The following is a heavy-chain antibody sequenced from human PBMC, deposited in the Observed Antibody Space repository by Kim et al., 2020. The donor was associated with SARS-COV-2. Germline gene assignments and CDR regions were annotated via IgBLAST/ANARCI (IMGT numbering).Heavy chain of an antibody. V-gene: IGHV3-23*01. CDR3: AKDGLRYFDWLLWAPD. Sequence: GGSLRLSCAASGFTFSSYAMSWVRQAPGKGLEWVSAISGSGGSTYYADSVKGRFTISRDNSKNTLYLQMNSLRAEDTAVYYCAKDGLRYFDWLLWAPDWGQGTMVTVSS. CDR2: ISGSGGST. J-gene: IGHJ3*01. D-gene: IGHD3-9*01. CDR1: GFTFSSYA.